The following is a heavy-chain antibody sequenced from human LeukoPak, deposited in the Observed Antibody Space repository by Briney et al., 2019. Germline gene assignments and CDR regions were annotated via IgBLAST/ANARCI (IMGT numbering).Heavy chain of an antibody. V-gene: IGHV1-24*01. CDR3: ATRRYVWGSYRWDFDC. CDR1: GYTLTELS. Sequence: ASVKVSCKVSGYTLTELSMHWVRQAPGKGLEWMGGFDPEDGETIYAQKFQGRVTMTEDTSTDTAYMELSSLRSEDTAVYYCATRRYVWGSYRWDFDCWAQGTLVTVSS. J-gene: IGHJ4*02. D-gene: IGHD3-16*02. CDR2: FDPEDGET.